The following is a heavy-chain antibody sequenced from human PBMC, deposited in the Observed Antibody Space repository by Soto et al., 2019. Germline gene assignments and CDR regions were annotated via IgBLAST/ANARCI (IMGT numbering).Heavy chain of an antibody. Sequence: GESLKISCKGSGYSFSNTWINWVRQMPGKGLEWMGIIYPGNSETRYSPSFQGQVTLSADKSISTAYLQWSSLKASDTAMYYCARTSAAGKYYYGMDVWGQGTTVTV. J-gene: IGHJ6*02. V-gene: IGHV5-51*01. D-gene: IGHD6-13*01. CDR2: IYPGNSET. CDR3: ARTSAAGKYYYGMDV. CDR1: GYSFSNTW.